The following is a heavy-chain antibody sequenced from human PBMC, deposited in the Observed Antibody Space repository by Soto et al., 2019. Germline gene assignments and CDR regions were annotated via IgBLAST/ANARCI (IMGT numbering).Heavy chain of an antibody. D-gene: IGHD2-21*02. CDR3: ARDLGPKYCGGDCYSDY. V-gene: IGHV1-2*02. Sequence: ASVKVSCKASGYTFTGYYMHWVRQAPGQGLEWMGWINPSSGGTNYAQKLQGRVTMTTDTSTSTAYMELRSLRSDDTAVYYCARDLGPKYCGGDCYSDYWGQGTLVTVSS. CDR2: INPSSGGT. J-gene: IGHJ4*02. CDR1: GYTFTGYY.